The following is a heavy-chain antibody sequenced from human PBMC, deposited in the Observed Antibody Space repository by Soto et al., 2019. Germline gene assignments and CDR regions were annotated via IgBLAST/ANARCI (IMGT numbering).Heavy chain of an antibody. V-gene: IGHV3-53*01. CDR2: IYSGGIT. D-gene: IGHD6-6*01. Sequence: GGSLRLSCAASGFTVSSNYMSWVRQSPGKGLEWVSVIYSGGITFYADSVKGRFTISRDNSKNTLYLQMNNLRGEDTAVYYCVRDFGSSSEGGMDVWGQGTTVTVSS. CDR3: VRDFGSSSEGGMDV. J-gene: IGHJ6*02. CDR1: GFTVSSNY.